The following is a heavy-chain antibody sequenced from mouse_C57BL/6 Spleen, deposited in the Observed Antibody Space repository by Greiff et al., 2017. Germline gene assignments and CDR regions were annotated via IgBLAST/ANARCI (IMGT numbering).Heavy chain of an antibody. Sequence: EVQLQQSGTVLARPGASVKMSCKTSGYTFTSYWMQWVKQRPGQGLEWIGAIYPGNSDTSYNQKFKGQAKLTAVTSASTAYMELSSLTNEDSAVYYCTGEYDYDYWGQGTTLTVSS. V-gene: IGHV1-5*01. CDR2: IYPGNSDT. J-gene: IGHJ2*01. CDR1: GYTFTSYW. D-gene: IGHD5-2*01. CDR3: TGEYDYDY.